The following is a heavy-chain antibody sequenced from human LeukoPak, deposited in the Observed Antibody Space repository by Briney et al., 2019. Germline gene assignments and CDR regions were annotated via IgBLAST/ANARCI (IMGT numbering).Heavy chain of an antibody. V-gene: IGHV3-23*01. D-gene: IGHD4-17*01. CDR1: AFTSNTNP. J-gene: IGHJ4*02. CDR3: AKERQTTTAFDS. Sequence: GGSLRLSCAASAFTSNTNPMAWVRQAPGKGLEWVSLISDSGGRTYYADSVKGRFTISRDNSKNTLFLQMSSLRVEDTAIYYCAKERQTTTAFDSWGQGTLVTVSS. CDR2: ISDSGGRT.